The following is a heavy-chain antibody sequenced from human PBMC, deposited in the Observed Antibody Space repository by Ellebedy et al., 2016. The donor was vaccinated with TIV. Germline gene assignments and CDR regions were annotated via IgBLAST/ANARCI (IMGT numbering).Heavy chain of an antibody. Sequence: GGSLRLSXAVPGFTFSNYAMSWVRQAPGKGLEWVSGFYGSGGSTYYGDSVKGRFSMSRDNSKNTLFLQMNSLRAEDTALYYCARDVSTYSYGSGSYAYWGQGALVIVSS. CDR3: ARDVSTYSYGSGSYAY. CDR1: GFTFSNYA. D-gene: IGHD3-10*01. V-gene: IGHV3-23*01. J-gene: IGHJ4*02. CDR2: FYGSGGST.